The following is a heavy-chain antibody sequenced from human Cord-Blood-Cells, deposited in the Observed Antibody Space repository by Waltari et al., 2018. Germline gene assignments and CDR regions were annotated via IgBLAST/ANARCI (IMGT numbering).Heavy chain of an antibody. Sequence: QVQLQQWGAGLLKPSETLSLTCAVYGGSFSGYYWSWIRQPPGNGLEWIGEINHSGSTNYNPSLKSRVTISVDTSKNQFSLKLSSVTAADTAVYYCARVPASTVVTDYWGQGTLVTVSS. CDR2: INHSGST. CDR3: ARVPASTVVTDY. D-gene: IGHD4-17*01. J-gene: IGHJ4*02. V-gene: IGHV4-34*01. CDR1: GGSFSGYY.